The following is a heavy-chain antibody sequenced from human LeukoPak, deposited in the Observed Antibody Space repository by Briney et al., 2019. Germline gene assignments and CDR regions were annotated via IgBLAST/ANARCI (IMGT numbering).Heavy chain of an antibody. Sequence: GGSLRLSCAASGFTFSSYEMNWVRQAPGKGLEWVSYISSSSGTIYYADSVKGRFTISRDNAKNSLYLQMNSLRDEDTAVYYCARGGYYGSGSYQFDYWGQGTLVTVSS. CDR2: ISSSSGTI. V-gene: IGHV3-48*02. CDR3: ARGGYYGSGSYQFDY. D-gene: IGHD3-10*01. CDR1: GFTFSSYE. J-gene: IGHJ4*02.